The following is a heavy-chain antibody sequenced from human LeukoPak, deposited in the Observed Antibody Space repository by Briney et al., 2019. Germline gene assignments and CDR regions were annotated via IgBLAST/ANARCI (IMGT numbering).Heavy chain of an antibody. V-gene: IGHV3-30*04. CDR1: GFTFSSYA. CDR2: MSYDGSNK. CDR3: ARAMVRGVIRTLFDY. D-gene: IGHD3-10*01. J-gene: IGHJ4*02. Sequence: GGSLRLSCAASGFTFSSYAMHWVRQAPGKGLEWVAVMSYDGSNKYYADSVKGRFTISRDNSKNTLYLQMNSLRAEDTAVYYCARAMVRGVIRTLFDYWGQGTLVTVSS.